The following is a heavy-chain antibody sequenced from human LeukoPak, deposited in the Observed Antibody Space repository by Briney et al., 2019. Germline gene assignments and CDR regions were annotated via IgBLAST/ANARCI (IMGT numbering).Heavy chain of an antibody. CDR1: GYTFTSYG. Sequence: ALVKVSCKASGYTFTSYGISWVRQAPGQGLEWMGWISAYNGNTNYAQKLQGRVTMTTDTSTSTAYMELRSLRSDDTAVYYCARELYYYDSSGYYSHAFDIWGQGTMVTVSS. V-gene: IGHV1-18*01. J-gene: IGHJ3*02. CDR2: ISAYNGNT. CDR3: ARELYYYDSSGYYSHAFDI. D-gene: IGHD3-22*01.